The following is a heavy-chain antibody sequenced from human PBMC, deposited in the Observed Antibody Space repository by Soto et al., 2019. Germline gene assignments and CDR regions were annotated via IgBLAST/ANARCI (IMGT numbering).Heavy chain of an antibody. V-gene: IGHV1-18*01. J-gene: IGHJ6*02. Sequence: ASVKVSCKASGYTFTSYAMHWVRQAPGQRLEWLGWISAYDGYTTYAQILQGRVFMTTDTSTKTAYMELRSLRSDDTATYFCARGGYYDTSGSRNYHYYGMNVWGQGTTVTVSS. CDR2: ISAYDGYT. CDR3: ARGGYYDTSGSRNYHYYGMNV. D-gene: IGHD3-9*01. CDR1: GYTFTSYA.